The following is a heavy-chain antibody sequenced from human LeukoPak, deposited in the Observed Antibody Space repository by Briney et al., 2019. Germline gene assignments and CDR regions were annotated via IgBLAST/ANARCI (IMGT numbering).Heavy chain of an antibody. CDR3: ARGGCRYYYDSSGYCPLDY. V-gene: IGHV3-30-3*01. CDR2: ISYDGSNK. CDR1: GFTFSSYA. D-gene: IGHD3-22*01. Sequence: GGSLRLSCAASGFTFSSYAMHWVRQAPGKGLEWVAVISYDGSNKYYADSVKGRFTISRDNSKNTLYLQMNSLRAEDTAVYYCARGGCRYYYDSSGYCPLDYWGQGTLVTVS. J-gene: IGHJ4*02.